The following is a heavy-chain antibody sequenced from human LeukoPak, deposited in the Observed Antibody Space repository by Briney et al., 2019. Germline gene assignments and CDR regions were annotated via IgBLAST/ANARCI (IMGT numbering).Heavy chain of an antibody. CDR2: IRYTGST. D-gene: IGHD2-2*01. CDR3: ARHVAPAMDYFDY. V-gene: IGHV4-59*08. CDR1: GGSISGYY. J-gene: IGHJ4*02. Sequence: PSETLSLTCTVSGGSISGYYWTWIRQSPGKRPEWLAYIRYTGSTNYNPSLKSRVTISVDTSKNQFFLTLTSVTAADTAVYYCARHVAPAMDYFDYWGPGTLVTVSP.